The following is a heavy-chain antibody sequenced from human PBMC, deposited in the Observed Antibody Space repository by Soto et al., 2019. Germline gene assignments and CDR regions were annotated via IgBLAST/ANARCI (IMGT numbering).Heavy chain of an antibody. CDR2: IWYDGSNK. CDR1: GFTFSSYG. J-gene: IGHJ2*01. Sequence: QVQLVESGGGVVQPGRSLRLSCAASGFTFSSYGMHWVRQAPGKGLEWVAVIWYDGSNKYYADSVKGRFTISRDNSKNTLYLQMNSLRAEDTAVYYCARDRRIAVAGRHTSFDLWGRGTLVTVSS. CDR3: ARDRRIAVAGRHTSFDL. V-gene: IGHV3-33*01. D-gene: IGHD6-19*01.